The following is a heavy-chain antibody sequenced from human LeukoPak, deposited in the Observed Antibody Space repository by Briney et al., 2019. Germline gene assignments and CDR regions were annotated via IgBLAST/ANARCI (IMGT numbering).Heavy chain of an antibody. V-gene: IGHV4-30-2*01. Sequence: SETLSLTCAVSGGSISSGGYSWRWIRQPPGKGLEWIGYIYHSGSTYYNPSLKSRVTISVDRSKNQFSLKLSSVTAADTAVYYCARDTGSLYGMDVWGKGTTVTVSS. J-gene: IGHJ6*04. CDR3: ARDTGSLYGMDV. CDR2: IYHSGST. D-gene: IGHD1-14*01. CDR1: GGSISSGGYS.